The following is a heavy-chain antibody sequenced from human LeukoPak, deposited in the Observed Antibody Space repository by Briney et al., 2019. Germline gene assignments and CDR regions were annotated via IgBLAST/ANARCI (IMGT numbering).Heavy chain of an antibody. D-gene: IGHD6-6*01. CDR3: ARSRVAALQASDY. J-gene: IGHJ4*02. V-gene: IGHV3-48*03. CDR1: GFTFSTYE. CDR2: ISSSGSTI. Sequence: GGSLRLSCAASGFTFSTYEMNWVRQAPGKGLEWVSYISSSGSTIYYADSVKGRFTISRDNAKNSLYLQMNSLRAEDTAVYHCARSRVAALQASDYWGQGTLLTVSS.